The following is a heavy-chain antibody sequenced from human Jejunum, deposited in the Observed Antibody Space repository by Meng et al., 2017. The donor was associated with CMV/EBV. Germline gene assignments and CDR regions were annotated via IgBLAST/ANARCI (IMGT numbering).Heavy chain of an antibody. CDR1: GFTFTTYL. J-gene: IGHJ4*03. CDR3: AREMPMTCYFDQ. V-gene: IGHV1-46*01. D-gene: IGHD3-22*01. CDR2: FNPNGDVT. Sequence: QVQLVQSGAEVKKPGVSLKLSCETSGFTFTTYLMHWLRQAPGQGLQWMGLFNPNGDVTTYSPRFQGRITLTGDTSTSTLYMELSSLTSDDTAVYYCAREMPMTCYFDQWGQGTLVTVSS.